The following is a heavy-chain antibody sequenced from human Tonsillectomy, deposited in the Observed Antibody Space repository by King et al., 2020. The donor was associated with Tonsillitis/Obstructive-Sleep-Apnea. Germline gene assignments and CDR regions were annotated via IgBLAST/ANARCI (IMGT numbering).Heavy chain of an antibody. J-gene: IGHJ3*02. CDR3: AREGAEMNAFDI. V-gene: IGHV4-59*01. Sequence: VQLQESGPGLVKPSETLSLTCTVSGGSISSYYWSWIRQPPGKGLECIGYIYYSGNTNYNPSLKSRVTISVDTSKNQFSLKLSSVTAADTAVYYCAREGAEMNAFDIWGPGAMVTVSS. CDR1: GGSISSYY. CDR2: IYYSGNT. D-gene: IGHD3-16*01.